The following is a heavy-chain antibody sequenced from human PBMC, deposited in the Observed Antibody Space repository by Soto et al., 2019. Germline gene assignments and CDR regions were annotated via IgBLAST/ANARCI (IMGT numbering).Heavy chain of an antibody. D-gene: IGHD1-26*01. CDR1: GGSFSDYI. Sequence: SETLSLTCDVYGGSFSDYIWTWIRQTPWKGLQWIGQINHSGSANYNPSLKSRVTISVHTSSSQFSLELSSVTAADTAVYYCARGLISGSHYSGGWYYFDSWGQGTQVTVS. CDR3: ARGLISGSHYSGGWYYFDS. V-gene: IGHV4-34*01. CDR2: INHSGSA. J-gene: IGHJ4*02.